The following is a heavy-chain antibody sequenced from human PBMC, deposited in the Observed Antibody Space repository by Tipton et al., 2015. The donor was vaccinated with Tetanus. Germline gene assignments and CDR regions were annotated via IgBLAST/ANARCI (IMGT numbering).Heavy chain of an antibody. D-gene: IGHD5-18*01. CDR3: AIVGISQNAYSYVYHGLDV. V-gene: IGHV3-53*01. CDR1: GFIVSSHY. J-gene: IGHJ6*02. CDR2: MYSGGDT. Sequence: QLVQSGGGLIQPGGSLRLSCVASGFIVSSHYMSWVRQAPGKGLEWVSVMYSGGDTYYVDSMKGRFSISRDNSKNTLYLEMNSLIAEDTAVYSCAIVGISQNAYSYVYHGLDVWGQGPTVTVSS.